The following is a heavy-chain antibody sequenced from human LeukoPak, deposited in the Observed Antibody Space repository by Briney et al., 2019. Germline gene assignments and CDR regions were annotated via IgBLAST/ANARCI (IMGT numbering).Heavy chain of an antibody. CDR3: ARASYSSGWSDAFDI. CDR1: GYTFTGYY. J-gene: IGHJ3*02. CDR2: INPNSGGT. D-gene: IGHD6-19*01. V-gene: IGHV1-2*02. Sequence: ASVKVSCKASGYTFTGYYLHWVRQAPGQGLEWMGWINPNSGGTNYAQEFQGRVTMTRDTSISTAYMELSRLQSDDTAVYYCARASYSSGWSDAFDIWGQGTMVTVSS.